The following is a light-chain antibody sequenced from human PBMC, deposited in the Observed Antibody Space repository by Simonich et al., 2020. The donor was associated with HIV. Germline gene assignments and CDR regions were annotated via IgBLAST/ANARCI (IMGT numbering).Light chain of an antibody. CDR3: QQYYSTPPT. Sequence: DIVLTQSPASLAVSLGDRATISCKSSQSVLYSSNNKNYLAWYQQKPGQPPKLLIYWASTRESGVPDRFSGSGSGTDFTLTISSLQAEDVAVYYCQQYYSTPPTFGGGTKVEIK. V-gene: IGKV4-1*01. CDR2: WAS. CDR1: QSVLYSSNNKNY. J-gene: IGKJ4*01.